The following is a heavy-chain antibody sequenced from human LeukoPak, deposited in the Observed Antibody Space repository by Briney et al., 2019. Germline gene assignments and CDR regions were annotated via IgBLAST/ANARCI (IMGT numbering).Heavy chain of an antibody. V-gene: IGHV1-46*01. Sequence: ASVKVSCKASGYTFTSHYMHWVRQAPGQGLEWMGIINPSGGSTSYAQKFQGRVTMTRDTSTSTVFMELSSLTSEDTAVYYCARWRGFSYGLYYFDYWGQGTLVTVSS. CDR2: INPSGGST. CDR3: ARWRGFSYGLYYFDY. D-gene: IGHD5-18*01. CDR1: GYTFTSHY. J-gene: IGHJ4*02.